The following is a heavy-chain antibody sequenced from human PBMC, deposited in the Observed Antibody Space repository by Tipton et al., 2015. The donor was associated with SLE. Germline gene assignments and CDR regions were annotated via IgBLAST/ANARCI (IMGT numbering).Heavy chain of an antibody. Sequence: QSGAEVKKPGASVRLSCKASGYTFTSYYMHWVRQAPGQGLEWMGIINPSSDFTSYAQMFQGRVTMTRDTSTNTVYMELNSLRSEDTAVYYCARGGDFDYWGQGTLVTVSS. CDR1: GYTFTSYY. J-gene: IGHJ4*02. V-gene: IGHV1-46*01. CDR3: ARGGDFDY. CDR2: INPSSDFT. D-gene: IGHD6-25*01.